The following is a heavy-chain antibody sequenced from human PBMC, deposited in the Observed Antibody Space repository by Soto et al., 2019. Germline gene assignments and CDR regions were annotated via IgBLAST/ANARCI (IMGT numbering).Heavy chain of an antibody. CDR3: ARAQPIVATIMFQRRHWYFDL. Sequence: PSETLSLIGTVSGGSISSGGHYWSWIRQHPGKGLEWIGYIYYSGSTYYNPSLKSRVTISVDTSKNQFSLKLSSVTAADTAVYYCARAQPIVATIMFQRRHWYFDLWGRGTLVTVPS. CDR1: GGSISSGGHY. CDR2: IYYSGST. D-gene: IGHD5-12*01. J-gene: IGHJ2*01. V-gene: IGHV4-31*03.